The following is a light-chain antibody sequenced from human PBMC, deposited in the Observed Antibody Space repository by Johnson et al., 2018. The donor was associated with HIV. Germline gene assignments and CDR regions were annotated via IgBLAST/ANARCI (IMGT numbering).Light chain of an antibody. J-gene: IGLJ1*01. CDR1: SSNIGNNY. V-gene: IGLV1-51*01. CDR3: GTWDSSLSAGGYV. Sequence: HSVLTQPPSVSAAPGQKVTISCSGSSSNIGNNYVSWYQQLPGTAPKLLIYDNNKRPSGIPDRFSDSKSGTSATLGITGLQTGDEADYYCGTWDSSLSAGGYVFGTGTKVTVL. CDR2: DNN.